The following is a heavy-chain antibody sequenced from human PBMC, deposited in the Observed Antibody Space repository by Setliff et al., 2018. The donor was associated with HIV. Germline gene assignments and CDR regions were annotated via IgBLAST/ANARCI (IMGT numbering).Heavy chain of an antibody. D-gene: IGHD3-16*02. J-gene: IGHJ4*02. CDR2: IYYSGST. CDR1: GGSIVNNNYY. CDR3: ARVPPLKAFGGVISLYYFDY. Sequence: SETLSLTCIVSGGSIVNNNYYWGWIRQHPGKGLEWIGYIYYSGSTYYNPSLKSRVTISVDTSKNQFSLKLSSVTAADTAVYYCARVPPLKAFGGVISLYYFDYWGQGTLVTVSS. V-gene: IGHV4-31*03.